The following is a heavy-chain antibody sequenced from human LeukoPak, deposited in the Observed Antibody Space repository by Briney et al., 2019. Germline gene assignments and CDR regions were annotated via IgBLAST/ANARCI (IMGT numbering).Heavy chain of an antibody. CDR2: IYHSGST. CDR1: GGSISSSNW. V-gene: IGHV4-4*02. J-gene: IGHJ5*02. D-gene: IGHD1-26*01. CDR3: AREGGSYRNWFDP. Sequence: SETLSLTCAVSGGSISSSNWWSWVRQPPGKGLEWIGEIYHSGSTNYNPSLKSRVTISVDKSKNQFPLKLSSVTAPDTAVYYCAREGGSYRNWFDPWGQGTLVTVSS.